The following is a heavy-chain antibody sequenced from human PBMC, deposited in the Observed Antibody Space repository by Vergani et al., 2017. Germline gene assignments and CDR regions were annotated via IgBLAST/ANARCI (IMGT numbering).Heavy chain of an antibody. J-gene: IGHJ1*01. D-gene: IGHD1-1*01. Sequence: QVHLVESGGGVAQPGRSLRLSCVVSGFTSSYCGMHWVRQAPGKGLEWVAVISYDGTQKFYADSVKGRFTISRDNSKSTLYLQMNSLRTEDTAVYYCATKSCGTPGCQIGYFREWGQGTLVTVSS. CDR1: GFTSSYCG. V-gene: IGHV3-30*03. CDR2: ISYDGTQK. CDR3: ATKSCGTPGCQIGYFRE.